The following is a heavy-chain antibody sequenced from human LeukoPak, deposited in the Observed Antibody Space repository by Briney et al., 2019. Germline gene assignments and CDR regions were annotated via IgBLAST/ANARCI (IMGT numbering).Heavy chain of an antibody. CDR1: EFTFSKYW. V-gene: IGHV3-74*01. CDR2: INNDGSRT. D-gene: IGHD2-15*01. CDR3: VRETDCTSGSCYLSRWLDP. J-gene: IGHJ5*02. Sequence: GGSLRLSCVASEFTFSKYWMHWVRQARGKGLVSVSRINNDGSRTTYADSVKGRFTISRDNAKNTVYLQMNNLRDEDTAVYYCVRETDCTSGSCYLSRWLDPWGQGTLVTVSS.